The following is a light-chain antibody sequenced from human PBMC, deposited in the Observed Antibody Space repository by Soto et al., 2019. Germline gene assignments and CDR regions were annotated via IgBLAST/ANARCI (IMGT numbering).Light chain of an antibody. CDR1: QRVSRNY. CDR3: QPYCSSLPSP. J-gene: IGKJ1*01. Sequence: LSHSAVALSLSTGERATLSCRASQRVSRNYLAWYQQKPGQAPRLIIYGASTRASGIPDRFSGSGSGTDFTLTISSLEPEDYAVYYCQPYCSSLPSPSGQG. CDR2: GAS. V-gene: IGKV3-20*01.